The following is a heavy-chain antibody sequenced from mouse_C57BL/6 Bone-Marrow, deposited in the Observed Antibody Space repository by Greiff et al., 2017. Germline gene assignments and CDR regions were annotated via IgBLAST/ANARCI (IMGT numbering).Heavy chain of an antibody. V-gene: IGHV5-4*01. CDR1: GFTFSSYA. Sequence: VQLKEPGGGLVKPGGSLKLSCAASGFTFSSYAMSWVRQTPEKRLEWVATISDGGSYTYYPDNVKGRITISKDNAKNNLYLLMSHLKSEDAAMYYCAKYGSSSFAYWGQGTLVTVSA. CDR3: AKYGSSSFAY. J-gene: IGHJ3*01. CDR2: ISDGGSYT. D-gene: IGHD1-1*01.